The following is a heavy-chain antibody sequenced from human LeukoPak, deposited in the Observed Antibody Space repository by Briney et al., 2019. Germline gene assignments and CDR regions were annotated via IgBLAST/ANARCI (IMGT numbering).Heavy chain of an antibody. Sequence: GGSLRLSCAASGFTFSSYAMSWVRQAPGKGLEWVSAISGSGGSTYYADYVKGRFTISRDNAKNTLYLQMNSLRAEDTAVYYCAKALDYYDSSGLDYWGQGALVTVSS. CDR3: AKALDYYDSSGLDY. J-gene: IGHJ4*02. V-gene: IGHV3-23*01. CDR1: GFTFSSYA. D-gene: IGHD3-22*01. CDR2: ISGSGGST.